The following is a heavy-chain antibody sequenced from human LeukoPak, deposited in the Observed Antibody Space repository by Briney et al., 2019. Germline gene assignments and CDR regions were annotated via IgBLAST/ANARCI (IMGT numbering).Heavy chain of an antibody. V-gene: IGHV4-39*07. Sequence: PSETLSLTCSVSGGSISSNNYYWGWIRQPPGKGLEWIGSIYYSGSTYYNPSLKSRVTISVDTSKNQFSLKLSSVTAADTAVYYCARDEVVVPADVGFDPWGQGTLVTVSS. CDR1: GGSISSNNYY. J-gene: IGHJ5*02. D-gene: IGHD2-2*01. CDR3: ARDEVVVPADVGFDP. CDR2: IYYSGST.